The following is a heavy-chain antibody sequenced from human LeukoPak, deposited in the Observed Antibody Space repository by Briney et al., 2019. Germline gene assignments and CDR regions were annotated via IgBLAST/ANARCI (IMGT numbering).Heavy chain of an antibody. CDR2: VSDDGSTT. V-gene: IGHV3-74*03. D-gene: IGHD1/OR15-1a*01. J-gene: IGHJ3*02. CDR3: VRNNAARAFDI. CDR1: GFTFSSFW. Sequence: GGPLRLSCAASGFTFSSFWTHWVRKAPGKGLVWVSRVSDDGSTTTYADSVKGRFTISRDNAKNTLYLQLNSLKPDDTAVYYCVRNNAARAFDIWGQGTMVIVSS.